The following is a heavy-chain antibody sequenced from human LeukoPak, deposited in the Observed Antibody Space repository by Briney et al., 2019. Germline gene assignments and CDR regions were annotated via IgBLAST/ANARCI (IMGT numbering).Heavy chain of an antibody. J-gene: IGHJ4*02. CDR3: ARDTYYYDSSGYYPPGTLDY. Sequence: PGGSLRLSCAASGFTFSDYYMSWIRQAPGKGLEWVSYISSSGSTIYYADSVKDRFTISRDNAKNSLYLQMNSLRAEDTAVYYCARDTYYYDSSGYYPPGTLDYWGQGTLVTVSS. CDR2: ISSSGSTI. CDR1: GFTFSDYY. D-gene: IGHD3-22*01. V-gene: IGHV3-11*04.